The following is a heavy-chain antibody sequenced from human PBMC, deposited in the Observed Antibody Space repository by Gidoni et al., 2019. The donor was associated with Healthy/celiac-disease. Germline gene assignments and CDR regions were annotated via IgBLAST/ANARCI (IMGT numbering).Heavy chain of an antibody. Sequence: EVQLLESGGGLVQPGGSLRLSCAASGFTFSSYAMSWVRQAPGKGLGWVSAISGSGGSTYYADSVKGRFTISRDNSKNTLYLQMNSLRAEDTAVYYCAKDPWYPTGYFDYWGQGTLVTVSS. D-gene: IGHD6-13*01. J-gene: IGHJ4*02. CDR2: ISGSGGST. CDR1: GFTFSSYA. CDR3: AKDPWYPTGYFDY. V-gene: IGHV3-23*01.